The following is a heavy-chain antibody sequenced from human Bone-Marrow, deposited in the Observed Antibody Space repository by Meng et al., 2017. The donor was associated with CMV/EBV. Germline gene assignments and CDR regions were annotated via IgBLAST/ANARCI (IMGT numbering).Heavy chain of an antibody. CDR1: GSSFSTYA. Sequence: GGSLRLSCAASGSSFSTYAMHWVRQAPGKGLEWVTFIRYDGSNEYYVDSVQGRFTISRDNSRNTLYLQMHSLRAEDTAVYYCAKDQVRVGEYHYYGMDVWGQGTTVTVSS. D-gene: IGHD2-2*01. V-gene: IGHV3-30*02. J-gene: IGHJ6*02. CDR3: AKDQVRVGEYHYYGMDV. CDR2: IRYDGSNE.